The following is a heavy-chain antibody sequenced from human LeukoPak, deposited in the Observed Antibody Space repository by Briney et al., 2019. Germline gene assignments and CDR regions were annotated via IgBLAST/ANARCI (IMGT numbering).Heavy chain of an antibody. CDR2: INHGEST. J-gene: IGHJ6*02. CDR3: ARGRTYYYDTSGYYPSIYYGMDV. D-gene: IGHD3-22*01. CDR1: GGSFSGYY. Sequence: TSETLSLTCAVSGGSFSGYYWYWILQPPGKGLEWIGEINHGESTNYNPSLKSRATLSVDTSKNQFSLKLTSVTAADTAVYYCARGRTYYYDTSGYYPSIYYGMDVWGQGTTVIVSS. V-gene: IGHV4-34*01.